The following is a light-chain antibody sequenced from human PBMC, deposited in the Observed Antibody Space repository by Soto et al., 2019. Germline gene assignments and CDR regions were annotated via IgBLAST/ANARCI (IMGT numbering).Light chain of an antibody. V-gene: IGKV1-39*01. Sequence: DIQMTQSPSSLSAFIGDRVTITCRTSHNISSHLNWYHQKPGKAPNLLIYAASSLQSGIPSRFSGSGSGTDFTRTIACLQPDDFGTYYGEQSFSTPYTYGQGTKLQVK. CDR3: EQSFSTPYT. J-gene: IGKJ2*01. CDR2: AAS. CDR1: HNISSH.